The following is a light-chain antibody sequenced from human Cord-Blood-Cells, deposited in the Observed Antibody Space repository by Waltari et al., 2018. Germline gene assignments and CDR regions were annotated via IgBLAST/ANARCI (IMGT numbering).Light chain of an antibody. CDR2: EVS. CDR3: SSYTSSSTPYVV. Sequence: QSALTQPASVSGSPGQSITLPCTGTSSDVGGYNYVSWYQQHPGKAPKLMIYEVSNRPSGVSNRFSGSKSGNTASLTISGLQAEDEADYYCSSYTSSSTPYVVFGGGTKLTVL. J-gene: IGLJ2*01. V-gene: IGLV2-14*01. CDR1: SSDVGGYNY.